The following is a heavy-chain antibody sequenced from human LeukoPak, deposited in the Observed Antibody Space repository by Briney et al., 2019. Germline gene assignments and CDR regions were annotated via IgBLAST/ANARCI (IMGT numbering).Heavy chain of an antibody. J-gene: IGHJ4*02. V-gene: IGHV7-4-1*02. Sequence: ASVKVSCKASGYTFTSYAMNWVRQAPGQGLEWMGWINTNTGNPTYAQGFTGRFVFSLDTSVSTTYLQISNLKAEGTAVYYCARGIPVYGSSWSYYFDYWGQGTLVTVSS. CDR3: ARGIPVYGSSWSYYFDY. CDR1: GYTFTSYA. CDR2: INTNTGNP. D-gene: IGHD6-13*01.